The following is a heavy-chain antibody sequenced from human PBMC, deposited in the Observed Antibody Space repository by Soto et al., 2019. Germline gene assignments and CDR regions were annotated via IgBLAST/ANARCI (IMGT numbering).Heavy chain of an antibody. CDR3: AKGEWGIPTTIIVAMDV. CDR2: ISGSGGST. D-gene: IGHD1-26*01. CDR1: GFTFSSYA. J-gene: IGHJ6*03. V-gene: IGHV3-23*01. Sequence: GGSLRLSCAASGFTFSSYAMSWVRQAPGKGLEWVSAISGSGGSTYYADSVKGRFTISRDNSKNTLYLQMNSLRAEDTAVYYCAKGEWGIPTTIIVAMDVWGKGTTVTVSS.